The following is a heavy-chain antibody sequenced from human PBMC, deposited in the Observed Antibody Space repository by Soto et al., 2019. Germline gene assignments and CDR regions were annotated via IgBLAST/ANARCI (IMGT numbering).Heavy chain of an antibody. CDR1: GFTFSSYG. CDR3: ARDPSITIFGVVIRAFDY. CDR2: IWYDGSNE. D-gene: IGHD3-3*01. V-gene: IGHV3-33*01. Sequence: GGSLRLSCAASGFTFSSYGMHWVRQAPGKGLEWVAVIWYDGSNEYYADSVKGRFTISRDNSKNTLYLQMNSLRAEDTAVYYCARDPSITIFGVVIRAFDYWGQGSLVTVSS. J-gene: IGHJ4*02.